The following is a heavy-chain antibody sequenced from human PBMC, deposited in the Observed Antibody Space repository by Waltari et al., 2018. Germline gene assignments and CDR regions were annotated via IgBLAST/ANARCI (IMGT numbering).Heavy chain of an antibody. CDR2: INHSGST. Sequence: QVQLQQWGAGLLKPSETLSLTCAVYGGSFSGYYWSWIRQPPGKGLEWIGEINHSGSTNYNPSLKSRVTISVDTSKNQFSLKLSSVTAADTAVYYCARAMGIVGGDYWGQGTLVTVSS. D-gene: IGHD1-26*01. CDR3: ARAMGIVGGDY. V-gene: IGHV4-34*01. J-gene: IGHJ4*02. CDR1: GGSFSGYY.